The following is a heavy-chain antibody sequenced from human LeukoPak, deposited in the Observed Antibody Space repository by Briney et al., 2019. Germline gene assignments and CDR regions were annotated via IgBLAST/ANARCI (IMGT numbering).Heavy chain of an antibody. V-gene: IGHV3-48*04. J-gene: IGHJ4*02. CDR1: GFTFSNYA. Sequence: GGSLRLSCVASGFTFSNYAVNWVRQAPGKGLEWFSYISVGSSTIYYTDSVKGRFTISRDDAKNSLYLQMNSLRAEDTAVYYCARGYYDSSGSLDYWGQGTLVTVSS. CDR3: ARGYYDSSGSLDY. CDR2: ISVGSSTI. D-gene: IGHD3-22*01.